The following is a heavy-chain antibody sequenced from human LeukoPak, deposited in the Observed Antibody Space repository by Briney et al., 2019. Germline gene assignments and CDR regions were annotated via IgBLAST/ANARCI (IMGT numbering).Heavy chain of an antibody. D-gene: IGHD5-18*01. CDR1: GFTFSDYA. V-gene: IGHV3-23*01. Sequence: GSLRLSCAASGFTFSDYAMSWVRQAAGKGLEWVSGISDTGRRTYYTGSVKGRFTISRDDSKKTVYLQMKTLTAEDTAIYFCARHDSFIPYWGQGTLVTVSS. CDR2: ISDTGRRT. J-gene: IGHJ4*02. CDR3: ARHDSFIPY.